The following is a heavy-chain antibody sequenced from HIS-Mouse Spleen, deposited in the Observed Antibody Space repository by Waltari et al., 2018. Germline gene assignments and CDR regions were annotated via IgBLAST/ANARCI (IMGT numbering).Heavy chain of an antibody. Sequence: EVQLVESGGGLVQPGRSLRLSCAASGFTFDDYAMHLVRQAPGKGLEWVSGINWNSGSIGYADSVKGRFTISRDNAKNSLYLQMNSLRAEDTALYYCAKDRSSSWYYFDYWGQGTLVTVSS. J-gene: IGHJ4*02. V-gene: IGHV3-9*01. D-gene: IGHD6-13*01. CDR3: AKDRSSSWYYFDY. CDR2: INWNSGSI. CDR1: GFTFDDYA.